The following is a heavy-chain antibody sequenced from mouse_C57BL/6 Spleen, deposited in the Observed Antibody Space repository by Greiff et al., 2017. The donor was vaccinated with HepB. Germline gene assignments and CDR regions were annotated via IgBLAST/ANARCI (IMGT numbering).Heavy chain of an antibody. V-gene: IGHV1-18*01. D-gene: IGHD4-1*01. CDR3: ASRNWDVWCAY. CDR2: INPNNGGT. Sequence: EVQLQQSGPELVKPGASVKIPCKASGYTFTDYNMDWVKQSHGKSLEWIGDINPNNGGTIYNQKFKGKATLTVDKSSSTAYMELRSLTSEDTAVYDGASRNWDVWCAYWGQGTLVTVSA. CDR1: GYTFTDYN. J-gene: IGHJ3*01.